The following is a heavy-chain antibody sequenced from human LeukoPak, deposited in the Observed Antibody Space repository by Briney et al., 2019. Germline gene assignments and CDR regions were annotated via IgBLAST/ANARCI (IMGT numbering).Heavy chain of an antibody. J-gene: IGHJ5*02. Sequence: GASVKVSCKASGCTFTGYYMHWVRQAPGQGLEWMGWINPNSGGTNYAQKFQGRVTMTRDTFISTAYMELSRLRFDDTAVYYCAKSTTGTTGSWFDPWGQGTLVTVSS. CDR1: GCTFTGYY. V-gene: IGHV1-2*02. CDR3: AKSTTGTTGSWFDP. D-gene: IGHD1-1*01. CDR2: INPNSGGT.